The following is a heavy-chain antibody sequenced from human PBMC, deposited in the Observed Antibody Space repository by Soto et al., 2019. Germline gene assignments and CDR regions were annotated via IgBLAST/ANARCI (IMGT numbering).Heavy chain of an antibody. D-gene: IGHD2-21*02. CDR3: ASFIVVVTANSGYFDY. J-gene: IGHJ4*02. Sequence: SETLSLTCTVSGGSIISSSYYWVWIRQPPGKGLEWIGSIYYSGSTYYNPSLKSRVTISVDTSKNQFSLKLSSVTAADTAVYYCASFIVVVTANSGYFDYWGQGTLVTVSS. CDR1: GGSIISSSYY. CDR2: IYYSGST. V-gene: IGHV4-39*01.